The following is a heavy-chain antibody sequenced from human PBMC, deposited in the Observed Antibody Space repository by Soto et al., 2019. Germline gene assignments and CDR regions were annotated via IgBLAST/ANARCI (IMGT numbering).Heavy chain of an antibody. V-gene: IGHV3-23*01. Sequence: GGSLRLSCAASGFTFSTYALSWVRQAPGRGLEWVSTISGGGTSTYYAESVKGRFTISRDNSKNTLYLQMNSLRGDDTAIYYCAKIHIVVVVRGTGYFDSWGQGALVTVSS. J-gene: IGHJ4*02. D-gene: IGHD2-15*01. CDR1: GFTFSTYA. CDR3: AKIHIVVVVRGTGYFDS. CDR2: ISGGGTST.